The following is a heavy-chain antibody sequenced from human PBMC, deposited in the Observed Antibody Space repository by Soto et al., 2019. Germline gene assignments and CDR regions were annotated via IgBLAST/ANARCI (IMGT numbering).Heavy chain of an antibody. D-gene: IGHD3-16*01. J-gene: IGHJ4*02. CDR2: MSYSRST. Sequence: QLQLQESGPGLVKPSETLSLTCFVSGGSISSNNYYWGWIRQPPGKGMEWNGSMSYSRSTYYHPSLKSRVTISVHTSKNQFSPELTSVTAAATAVYYCASHLRPTNGGGGYFNYWGQGPLVAVPS. CDR3: ASHLRPTNGGGGYFNY. CDR1: GGSISSNNYY. V-gene: IGHV4-39*01.